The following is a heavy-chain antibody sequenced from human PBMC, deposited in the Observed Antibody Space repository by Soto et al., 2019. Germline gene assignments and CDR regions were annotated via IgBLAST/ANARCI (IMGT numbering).Heavy chain of an antibody. CDR3: AKDRHRRVRGSPASVGWFFDL. CDR1: GYTFSEYG. V-gene: IGHV1-18*01. J-gene: IGHJ2*01. Sequence: QVQLVQSGAAVKRPGASVKVSCKASGYTFSEYGVSWVRQVPGQGLEWMGWISPYNGETSFPQNDDGRVTLATDTSTNTAYMDLRSLRSDDTAVYYCAKDRHRRVRGSPASVGWFFDLWGPGTLVTVSS. D-gene: IGHD2-15*01. CDR2: ISPYNGET.